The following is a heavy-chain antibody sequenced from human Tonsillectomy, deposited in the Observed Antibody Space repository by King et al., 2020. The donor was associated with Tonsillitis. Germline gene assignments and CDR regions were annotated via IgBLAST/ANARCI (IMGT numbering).Heavy chain of an antibody. Sequence: VQLVESGGGVVQPGGSLRLSCGASGFTFINSWMSWVRQAPGKGLEWVANIRQDGSETYYVDSVKGRFTISRDNAKNSLYLQMTSLRAEDTAVYYCARGISAAGGRWYFDLWGRGTLAT. V-gene: IGHV3-7*04. CDR1: GFTFINSW. D-gene: IGHD6-13*01. CDR3: ARGISAAGGRWYFDL. CDR2: IRQDGSET. J-gene: IGHJ2*01.